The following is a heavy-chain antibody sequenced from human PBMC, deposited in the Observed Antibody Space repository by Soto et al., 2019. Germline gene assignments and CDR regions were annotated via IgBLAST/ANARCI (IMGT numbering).Heavy chain of an antibody. D-gene: IGHD2-21*02. J-gene: IGHJ6*02. V-gene: IGHV2-5*02. Sequence: QITLKESGPTLVKPTQTITLTCSVSGFSLNTGGLGVGWIRQPPGKALEWIALIYWDDDKRYSPSLRNRVSISKDTANNLVVFTMTNRDPVDTATYYCIHSRCGGDCLRSYPSHYYYGLDVWGQGTTVTVSS. CDR3: IHSRCGGDCLRSYPSHYYYGLDV. CDR1: GFSLNTGGLG. CDR2: IYWDDDK.